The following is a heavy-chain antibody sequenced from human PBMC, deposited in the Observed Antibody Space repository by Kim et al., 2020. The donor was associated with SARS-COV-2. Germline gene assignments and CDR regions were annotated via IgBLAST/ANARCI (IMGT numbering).Heavy chain of an antibody. CDR1: GFTVSSNY. D-gene: IGHD5-12*01. J-gene: IGHJ4*02. V-gene: IGHV3-53*01. CDR2: IYSGGST. CDR3: ARDDFRDGYIVFDY. Sequence: GGSLRLSCAASGFTVSSNYMSWVRQAPGKGLEWVSVIYSGGSTYYADSVKGRFTISRDNSKNTLYLQMNSLRAEDTAVHYCARDDFRDGYIVFDYWGQGTLVTVSS.